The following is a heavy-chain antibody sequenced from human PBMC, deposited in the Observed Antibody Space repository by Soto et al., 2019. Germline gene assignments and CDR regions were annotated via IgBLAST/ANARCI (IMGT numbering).Heavy chain of an antibody. CDR2: IYWDDDE. V-gene: IGHV2-5*02. D-gene: IGHD3-10*01. Sequence: QITLKESGPPLVNPTQPLTLTCNFSGFSLTTDGVGVGWVRQPPGGALEWLSLIYWDDDERYSPSLKTRLTITKDPSKNQVDLIMTNMDPVDTATYYCAHSRNLITEDAQVGDFDYWGQGILVTVSS. J-gene: IGHJ4*02. CDR3: AHSRNLITEDAQVGDFDY. CDR1: GFSLTTDGVG.